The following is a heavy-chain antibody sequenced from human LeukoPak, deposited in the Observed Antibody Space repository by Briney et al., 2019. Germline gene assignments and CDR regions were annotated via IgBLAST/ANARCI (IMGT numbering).Heavy chain of an antibody. Sequence: GGSLRLSCAVSGFTFSSYWMSWVRQAPGKGPEWVANIKQDGGEKYYVDSVKGRFTISRDKAKNSLYLQMNSLRAEDTAVYYCARSSKAESTRYSSGWYSGPPYYYGMDVWGQGTTVTVSS. J-gene: IGHJ6*02. V-gene: IGHV3-7*05. CDR3: ARSSKAESTRYSSGWYSGPPYYYGMDV. CDR1: GFTFSSYW. D-gene: IGHD6-19*01. CDR2: IKQDGGEK.